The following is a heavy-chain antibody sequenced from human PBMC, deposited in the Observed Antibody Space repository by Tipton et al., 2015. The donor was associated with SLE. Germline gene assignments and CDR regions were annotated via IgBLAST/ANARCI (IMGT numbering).Heavy chain of an antibody. CDR3: AKTLAGATPGRYQSYWYFDL. J-gene: IGHJ2*01. Sequence: TLSLTCTVSGGAISSGGYYWSWIRQPAGEGLEWVGRIYTSGKTVYNPSLKSRVTISMDLSNNHFSVNLSSVTASDTAVYYCAKTLAGATPGRYQSYWYFDLWGRGLRVIVSS. V-gene: IGHV4-61*02. CDR2: IYTSGKT. D-gene: IGHD1-1*01. CDR1: GGAISSGGYY.